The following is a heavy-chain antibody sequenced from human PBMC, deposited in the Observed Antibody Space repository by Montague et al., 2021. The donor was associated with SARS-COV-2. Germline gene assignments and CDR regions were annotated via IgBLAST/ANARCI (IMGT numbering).Heavy chain of an antibody. CDR1: SGSFSDFY. CDR3: ARGQVTIFGMLIFFPAAEPLDG. D-gene: IGHD3-3*01. Sequence: SETLSLTCAVYSGSFSDFYWTWIRQPPGKGLEWIGEINHTGSASYNPSLKSRVTLSVDTSKNQFSLKLQSVTAADTAVYYCARGQVTIFGMLIFFPAAEPLDGWGQGTLVTVSS. CDR2: INHTGSA. V-gene: IGHV4-34*01. J-gene: IGHJ3*01.